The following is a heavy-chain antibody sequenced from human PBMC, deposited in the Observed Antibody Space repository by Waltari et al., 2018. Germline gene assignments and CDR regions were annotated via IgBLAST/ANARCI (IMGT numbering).Heavy chain of an antibody. D-gene: IGHD2-15*01. Sequence: QLQLQESGPGLVKPSGTLSLTCTVSGDSMGSKDFWSWVRQPPEKGLEWIGQIHRSGRTNYNPSLESRVTISVDTSNNQFSLKVTSTTAADTAVYYCARDRGRGLYLDSWGQGTLVTVSP. CDR2: IHRSGRT. CDR1: GDSMGSKDF. V-gene: IGHV4-4*02. J-gene: IGHJ4*02. CDR3: ARDRGRGLYLDS.